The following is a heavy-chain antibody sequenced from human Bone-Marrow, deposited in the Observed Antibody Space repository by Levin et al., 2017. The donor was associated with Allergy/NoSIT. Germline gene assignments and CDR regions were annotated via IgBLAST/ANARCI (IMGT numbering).Heavy chain of an antibody. J-gene: IGHJ4*02. CDR1: GDFISTHY. D-gene: IGHD2-15*01. Sequence: KPSETLSLTCSVSGDFISTHYWNWIRQPAGKGLEWIGRIYDGGKATYNLYLKSRVTMSVDTSKNQFSLRLTSVTAADTAVYFCARAHSDPQSKKWSMLGDWGRGILVTVSS. V-gene: IGHV4-4*07. CDR3: ARAHSDPQSKKWSMLGD. CDR2: IYDGGKA.